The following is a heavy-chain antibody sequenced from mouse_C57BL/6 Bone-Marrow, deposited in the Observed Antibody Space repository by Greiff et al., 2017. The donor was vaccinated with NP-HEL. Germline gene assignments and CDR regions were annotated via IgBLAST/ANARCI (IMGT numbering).Heavy chain of an antibody. CDR1: GYSITSGYD. CDR2: ISYSGST. CDR3: ARGGDYYGSFAY. V-gene: IGHV3-1*01. J-gene: IGHJ3*01. D-gene: IGHD1-1*01. Sequence: EVQVVESGPGMVKPSQSLSLTCTVTGYSITSGYDWHWIRHFPGNKLEWMGYISYSGSTNYNPSLKSRISITHDTSKNHFFLKLNSVTTEDTATYYCARGGDYYGSFAYWGQGTLVTVSA.